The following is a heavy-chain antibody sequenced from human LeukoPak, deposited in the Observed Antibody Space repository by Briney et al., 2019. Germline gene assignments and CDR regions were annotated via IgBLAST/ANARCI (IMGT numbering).Heavy chain of an antibody. V-gene: IGHV1-46*01. CDR2: INPSGGST. CDR1: GYTFTSYY. J-gene: IGHJ3*02. Sequence: GASVKVSCKASGYTFTSYYMHWVRQAPGQGLEWMGIINPSGGSTSYAQKFQGRVTMTRNASISTAYMELSSLRSEDTAVYYCATEYSETFDIWGQGTMVTVSS. D-gene: IGHD2/OR15-2a*01. CDR3: ATEYSETFDI.